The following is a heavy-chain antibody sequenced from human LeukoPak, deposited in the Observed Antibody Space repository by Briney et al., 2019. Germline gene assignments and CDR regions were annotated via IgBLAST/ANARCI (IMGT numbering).Heavy chain of an antibody. J-gene: IGHJ4*02. Sequence: GGSLRLSCAASGFTFSSYAMSWVRQAPGKGLEWVSAISGSGGSTSYADSVKGRFTISRDNSKNTMYLQMNSLRADDTAVYYCAKDLDSRGWYNFDYWGQGTLVTVSS. CDR1: GFTFSSYA. CDR2: ISGSGGST. D-gene: IGHD6-19*01. V-gene: IGHV3-23*01. CDR3: AKDLDSRGWYNFDY.